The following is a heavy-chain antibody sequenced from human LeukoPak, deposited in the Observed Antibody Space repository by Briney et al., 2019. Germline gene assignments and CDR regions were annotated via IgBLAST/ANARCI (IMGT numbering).Heavy chain of an antibody. J-gene: IGHJ4*02. V-gene: IGHV3-21*01. CDR2: ISSSSSYI. CDR3: ARSGTQLYYYDSSGYGD. D-gene: IGHD3-22*01. Sequence: GGSLRLSCAASGFTFSSYSMNWVRQAPGKGLEWVSSISSSSSYIYYADSVKGRFTISRDNAENSLYLQMNSLRAEDTAVYYCARSGTQLYYYDSSGYGDWGQGTLVTVSS. CDR1: GFTFSSYS.